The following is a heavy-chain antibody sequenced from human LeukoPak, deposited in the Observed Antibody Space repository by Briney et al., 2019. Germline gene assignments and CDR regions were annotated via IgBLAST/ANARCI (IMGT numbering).Heavy chain of an antibody. CDR2: INHSGST. CDR1: GGSISSSSYY. J-gene: IGHJ3*02. Sequence: PSETLSLTCTVSGGSISSSSYYWGWIRQPPGKGLEWIGEINHSGSTNYNPSLKSRVTISVDTSKNQFSLKLSSVTAADTAVYYCARGFPVPFAFDIWGQGTMVTVSS. CDR3: ARGFPVPFAFDI. D-gene: IGHD2-2*01. V-gene: IGHV4-39*07.